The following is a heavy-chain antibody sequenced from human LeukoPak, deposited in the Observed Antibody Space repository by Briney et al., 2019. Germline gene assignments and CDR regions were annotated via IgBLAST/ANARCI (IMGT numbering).Heavy chain of an antibody. Sequence: WIRQHPGKGLEWVSGISWNSGSIGYADSVKGRFTISRDNAKNSLYLQMNRLRAEDTAVYYCAISPTYTDYFDYWGQGTLVTVSS. V-gene: IGHV3-9*01. CDR2: ISWNSGSI. J-gene: IGHJ4*02. CDR3: AISPTYTDYFDY. D-gene: IGHD3-16*01.